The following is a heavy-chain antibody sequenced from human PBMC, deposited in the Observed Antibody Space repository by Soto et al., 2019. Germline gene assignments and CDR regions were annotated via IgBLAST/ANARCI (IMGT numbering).Heavy chain of an antibody. CDR2: ISGSGDST. CDR1: GFSFSSQA. CDR3: AKGRGNYGTFDY. Sequence: EVQLLESGGGLVQPGGSLRLSCAASGFSFSSQALSWVRQAPGKGLEWVSTISGSGDSTFYADSVKGRFTISRDNSKNMVYLQMNSLRAEDTAVYDCAKGRGNYGTFDYWGQGSLVIVSS. J-gene: IGHJ4*02. V-gene: IGHV3-23*01. D-gene: IGHD1-26*01.